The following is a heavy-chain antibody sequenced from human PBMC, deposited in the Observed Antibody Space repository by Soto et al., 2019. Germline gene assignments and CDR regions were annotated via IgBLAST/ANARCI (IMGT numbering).Heavy chain of an antibody. Sequence: GSLRLSCAASGFTFSSYSMNWVRQAPGKGLEWVSSISSSSSYIYYADSVKGRFTISRDNAKNSLYLQMNSLRAEDTAVYYCARDGPASALLLHWGQGTLVTVSS. J-gene: IGHJ4*02. CDR1: GFTFSSYS. V-gene: IGHV3-21*01. CDR2: ISSSSSYI. D-gene: IGHD3-3*02. CDR3: ARDGPASALLLH.